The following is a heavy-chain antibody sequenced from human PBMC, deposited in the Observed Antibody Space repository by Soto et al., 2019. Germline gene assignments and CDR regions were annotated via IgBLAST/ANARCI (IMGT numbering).Heavy chain of an antibody. J-gene: IGHJ4*02. CDR1: GFTFSSYG. CDR3: ASPLATTPLHY. V-gene: IGHV3-33*01. CDR2: IWYDGSNK. D-gene: IGHD1-26*01. Sequence: QVQLVESGGGVVQPGRSLRLSCAASGFTFSSYGMHWVRQAPGKGLEWVAVIWYDGSNKYYADSVKGRFTISRDNSKNTLYLQMNSLRAEDTAVYYCASPLATTPLHYWGQGTLVTVSS.